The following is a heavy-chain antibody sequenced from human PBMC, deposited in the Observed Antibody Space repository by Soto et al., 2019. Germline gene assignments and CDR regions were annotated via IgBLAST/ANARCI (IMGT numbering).Heavy chain of an antibody. V-gene: IGHV1-69*12. CDR3: AKTVTNNYYYGMDV. CDR1: GGTFSSYA. J-gene: IGHJ6*02. Sequence: QVQLVQSGAEVKKPGSSVKVSCKASGGTFSSYAISWVRQAPGQGLEWMGGIIPIFGTANYAQKFQGRVTITADESTSTAYMELSSLRSEDTDVYYCAKTVTNNYYYGMDVWGQGTTVTVSS. D-gene: IGHD4-17*01. CDR2: IIPIFGTA.